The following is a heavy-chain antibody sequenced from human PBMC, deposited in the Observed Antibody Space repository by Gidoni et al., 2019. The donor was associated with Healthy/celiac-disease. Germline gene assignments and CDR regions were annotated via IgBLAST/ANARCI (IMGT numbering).Heavy chain of an antibody. CDR2: ISSSSSTI. J-gene: IGHJ4*02. V-gene: IGHV3-48*02. CDR3: ASRPPTIFGVVPHYYFDY. Sequence: EVQLVESGGGLVQPGGSLRLSCAASGFTFSSSSMNWVRQAPGKGLEWVSYISSSSSTIYYADSVKGRFTISRDNAKNALYLQMNSLRDEDTAVYYCASRPPTIFGVVPHYYFDYWGQGTLVTVSS. D-gene: IGHD3-3*01. CDR1: GFTFSSSS.